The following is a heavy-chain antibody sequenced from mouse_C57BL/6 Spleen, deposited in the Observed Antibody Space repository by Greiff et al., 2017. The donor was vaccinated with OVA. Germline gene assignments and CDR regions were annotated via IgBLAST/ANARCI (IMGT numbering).Heavy chain of an antibody. CDR2: INPGSGGT. D-gene: IGHD1-1*01. CDR3: ARRVTTVVAGDY. V-gene: IGHV1-54*01. CDR1: GYAFTNYL. J-gene: IGHJ2*01. Sequence: QVQLQQSGAELVRPGTSVKVSCKASGYAFTNYLIEWVKQRPGQGLEWIGVINPGSGGTNYNEKFKGKATLTADKSSSTAYMQLSSLTSEDSAVYCWARRVTTVVAGDYWGQGTTLTVSS.